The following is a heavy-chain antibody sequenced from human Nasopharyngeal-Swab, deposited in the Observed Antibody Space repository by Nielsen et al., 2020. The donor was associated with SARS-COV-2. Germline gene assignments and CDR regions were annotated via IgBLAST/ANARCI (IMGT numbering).Heavy chain of an antibody. CDR1: GFTFSSYG. D-gene: IGHD1-26*01. V-gene: IGHV3-30*03. Sequence: GESLKISCAASGFTFSSYGMHWVRQAPGKGLEWVAVISYDGSNKYYADSVKGRFTISRDNSKNTLYLQMNSLRAEDTAVYYCASEMRATGVDYWGQGTLVTVSS. J-gene: IGHJ4*02. CDR2: ISYDGSNK. CDR3: ASEMRATGVDY.